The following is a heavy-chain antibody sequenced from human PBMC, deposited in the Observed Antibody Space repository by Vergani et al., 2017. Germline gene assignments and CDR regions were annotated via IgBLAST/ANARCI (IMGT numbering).Heavy chain of an antibody. Sequence: EVQLVQSGAEVRKPGESLKISCKASGYSLTTYWIGWVRQMPGKGLECMGIIYPGDSDTRYSPSFQGQVTISADKSISTAYLQWNSLKASDTAMYYCARRTGKQTDAFDIWGQGTMVTVSS. V-gene: IGHV5-51*01. J-gene: IGHJ3*02. CDR3: ARRTGKQTDAFDI. CDR2: IYPGDSDT. D-gene: IGHD7-27*01. CDR1: GYSLTTYW.